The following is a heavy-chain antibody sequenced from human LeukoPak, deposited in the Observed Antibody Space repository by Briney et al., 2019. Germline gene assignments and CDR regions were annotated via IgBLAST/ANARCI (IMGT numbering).Heavy chain of an antibody. J-gene: IGHJ4*02. CDR3: ARGYEKPFLSFDY. D-gene: IGHD3-22*01. CDR2: INHSGST. V-gene: IGHV4-34*01. CDR1: GGSFSGCY. Sequence: SETLSLTCAVYGGSFSGCYWSWIRQPPGKGLEWIGEINHSGSTNYNPSLKSRVTISVDTSKNQFSLKLSSVTAADTAVYYCARGYEKPFLSFDYWGQGTLVTVSS.